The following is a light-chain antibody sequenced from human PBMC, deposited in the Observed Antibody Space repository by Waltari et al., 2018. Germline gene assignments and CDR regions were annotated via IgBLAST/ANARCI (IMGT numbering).Light chain of an antibody. CDR2: ENT. CDR3: AAWDDSLNGWV. J-gene: IGLJ3*02. V-gene: IGLV1-47*01. Sequence: QSVFTQPPSVSAAPGPRVTISCSGGSPNIGNNYLSWYRQFPGTAPKLLIYENTERPTDVPDRFSGSKSGTSASLAISGLRSEDEASYHCAAWDDSLNGWVFGGGTKLTVL. CDR1: SPNIGNNY.